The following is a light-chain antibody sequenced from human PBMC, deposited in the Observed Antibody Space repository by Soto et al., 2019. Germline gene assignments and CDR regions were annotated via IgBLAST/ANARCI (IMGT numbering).Light chain of an antibody. J-gene: IGKJ2*01. CDR1: QSLVYSDGNTY. CDR3: MQGTHWLDST. Sequence: DVVMTQSPLSLPVTLGQPASISCRSSQSLVYSDGNTYLNWFQQRPGQSPRRLIYKVSNRDSGVPDRFSGSASGTDFTLKISRVEAEDVGVYYCMQGTHWLDSTFGQGSKLEIK. V-gene: IGKV2-30*01. CDR2: KVS.